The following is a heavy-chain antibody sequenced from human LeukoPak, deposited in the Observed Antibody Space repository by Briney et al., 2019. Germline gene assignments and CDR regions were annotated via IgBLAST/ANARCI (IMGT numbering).Heavy chain of an antibody. V-gene: IGHV1-18*01. J-gene: IGHJ4*02. CDR2: ISAYNGNT. CDR1: GYRFTSYG. D-gene: IGHD3-9*01. Sequence: ASVKVSCKASGYRFTSYGISWVRQAPGQGLEWMGWISAYNGNTNYAQKLQGRVTMTTDTSTSTAYMELRSLRSDYTAVYYCARGGDGDILTGLVFDYWGQGTLVTVSS. CDR3: ARGGDGDILTGLVFDY.